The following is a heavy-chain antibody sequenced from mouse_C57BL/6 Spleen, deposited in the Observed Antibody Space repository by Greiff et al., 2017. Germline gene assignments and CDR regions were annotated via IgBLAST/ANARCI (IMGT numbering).Heavy chain of an antibody. V-gene: IGHV3-6*01. J-gene: IGHJ2*01. CDR2: ISYDGSN. Sequence: VQLKESGPGLVKPSQSLSLTCSVTGYSITSGYYWNWIRQFPGNKLEWMGYISYDGSNNYNPSLKNRISITRDTSKNQFFLKLNSGTTEDTATYYCARGSYYGSSYYFDYWGQGTTLTVSS. D-gene: IGHD1-1*01. CDR1: GYSITSGYY. CDR3: ARGSYYGSSYYFDY.